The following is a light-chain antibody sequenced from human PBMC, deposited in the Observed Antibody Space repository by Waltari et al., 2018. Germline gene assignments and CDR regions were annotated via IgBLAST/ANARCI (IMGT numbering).Light chain of an antibody. CDR3: SSYAGNNILI. CDR1: SSYIGAYDV. Sequence: QSALTQPPSASGSPGQAAPISCTGTSSYIGAYDVASWYQQYAGKAPKHLIYEVTKRPSGVPGRFSGSKSGYTASLTVSGLQPEDEADYYCSSYAGNNILIFGGGTKLTVL. J-gene: IGLJ2*01. V-gene: IGLV2-8*01. CDR2: EVT.